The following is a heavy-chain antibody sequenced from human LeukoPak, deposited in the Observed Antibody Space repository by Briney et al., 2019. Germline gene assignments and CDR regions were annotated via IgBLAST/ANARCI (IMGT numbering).Heavy chain of an antibody. Sequence: PGGSLRLSCAASGFTFSSYEMNWVRQAPGKGLEWVANIKQDGSEKYYVDSVKGRFTISRDNAKNSLYLQMNSLRAEDTAVYYCARQPVPYIGNWFDPWGQGTLVTVSS. CDR1: GFTFSSYE. J-gene: IGHJ5*02. D-gene: IGHD5-12*01. CDR3: ARQPVPYIGNWFDP. CDR2: IKQDGSEK. V-gene: IGHV3-7*01.